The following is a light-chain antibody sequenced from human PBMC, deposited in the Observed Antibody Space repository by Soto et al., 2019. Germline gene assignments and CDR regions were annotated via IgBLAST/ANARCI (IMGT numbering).Light chain of an antibody. Sequence: QSVLTQPASVSGSPGQSITISCTGTSSDVGSYHYVSWFQQHPGKAPKLIIFEVSDRPSGVSTRFSGSKSGDTASLTISGLQADDEADYYCSSYTSGRDVYVFGGGTRSPS. J-gene: IGLJ1*01. CDR3: SSYTSGRDVYV. CDR2: EVS. CDR1: SSDVGSYHY. V-gene: IGLV2-14*01.